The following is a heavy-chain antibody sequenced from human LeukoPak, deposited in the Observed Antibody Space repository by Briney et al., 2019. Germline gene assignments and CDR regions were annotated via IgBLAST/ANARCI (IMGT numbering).Heavy chain of an antibody. CDR3: ARNLPFGVVIMRGFDY. D-gene: IGHD3-3*01. J-gene: IGHJ4*02. CDR2: IRYDGSNK. CDR1: GFTFSSYG. V-gene: IGHV3-30*02. Sequence: GGSLRLSCAASGFTFSSYGMHWVRQAPGKGLEWVAFIRYDGSNKYYADSVKGRFTISRDNSKNSLYLQMNSLRAEDTAVYYCARNLPFGVVIMRGFDYWGQGTLVAVSS.